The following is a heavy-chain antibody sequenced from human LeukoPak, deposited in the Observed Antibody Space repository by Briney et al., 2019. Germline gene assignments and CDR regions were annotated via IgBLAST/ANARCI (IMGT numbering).Heavy chain of an antibody. CDR1: GYTFTNYD. D-gene: IGHD3-16*01. CDR3: AREELGVMFWFDP. Sequence: ASVKVSCKASGYTFTNYDINWVRQAPGQGLEWTGWMNPNSGNTGYAQRFQGRVTMTRDTSISTAYMELSSLTSEDTAVYYCAREELGVMFWFDPWGQGTLVTVSS. V-gene: IGHV1-8*01. CDR2: MNPNSGNT. J-gene: IGHJ5*02.